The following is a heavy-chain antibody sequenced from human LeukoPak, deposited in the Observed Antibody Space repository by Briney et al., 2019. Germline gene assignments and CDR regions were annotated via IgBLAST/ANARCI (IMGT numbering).Heavy chain of an antibody. CDR2: IYYSEST. J-gene: IGHJ4*02. V-gene: IGHV4-59*12. Sequence: PSETLSLTCTVSGGSISNYYWSWIRQPPGKGLEWIGYIYYSESTNYNPSLKSRVTISVDTSKNRFSLNLNSVTAADTAVYFCARAHYFGSGSYFDYWGQGTLVAVSS. CDR3: ARAHYFGSGSYFDY. D-gene: IGHD3-10*01. CDR1: GGSISNYY.